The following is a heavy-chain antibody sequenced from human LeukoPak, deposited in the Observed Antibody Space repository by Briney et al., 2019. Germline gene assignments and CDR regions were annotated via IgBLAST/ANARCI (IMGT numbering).Heavy chain of an antibody. CDR3: ARARAAAGTHFDY. Sequence: KSGGSLRLSCAASGFTFSSYSMNWVRQAPGKGLEWVSSISSSSSYIYYAGSVKGRLTISRDNSKYTLSLQIHSLRAEDTAVYYCARARAAAGTHFDYWGQGTLVTVSS. D-gene: IGHD6-13*01. V-gene: IGHV3-21*01. CDR2: ISSSSSYI. CDR1: GFTFSSYS. J-gene: IGHJ4*02.